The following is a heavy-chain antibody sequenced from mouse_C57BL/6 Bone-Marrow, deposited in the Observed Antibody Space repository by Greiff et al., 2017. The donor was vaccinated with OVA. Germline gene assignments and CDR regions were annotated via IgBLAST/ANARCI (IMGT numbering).Heavy chain of an antibody. Sequence: QVQLQQSGPGLVQPSQSLSITCTVSGFSLTSYGVHWVRQSPGKGLEWLGVIWRGGSTDYNAAFMSRLSITKDNSKSQVFFKMNSLQADDTAIYDCAKKSYYGSRSYWYFDVWGTGTTVTVSS. CDR2: IWRGGST. J-gene: IGHJ1*03. CDR1: GFSLTSYG. D-gene: IGHD1-1*01. V-gene: IGHV2-5*01. CDR3: AKKSYYGSRSYWYFDV.